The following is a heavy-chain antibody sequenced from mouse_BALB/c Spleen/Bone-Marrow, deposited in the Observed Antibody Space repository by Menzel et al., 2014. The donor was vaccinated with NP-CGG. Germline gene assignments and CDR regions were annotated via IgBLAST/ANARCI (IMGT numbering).Heavy chain of an antibody. D-gene: IGHD4-1*01. CDR3: ASLLTFYAMDY. V-gene: IGHV7-3*02. Sequence: EVHLVESGGGLVQPGGSLRLSCATSGFTFTDYFMTWVRQPPGKALEWLGFIRNKANGYTTDYSASVKGRFTISRDNSQSILYLQMNTLRAEDSATYYCASLLTFYAMDYWGQGTSVTVSS. CDR2: IRNKANGYTT. J-gene: IGHJ4*01. CDR1: GFTFTDYF.